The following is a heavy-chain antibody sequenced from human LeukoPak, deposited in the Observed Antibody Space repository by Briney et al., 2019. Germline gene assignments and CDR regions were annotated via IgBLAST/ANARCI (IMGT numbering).Heavy chain of an antibody. CDR1: GFTFTSYS. D-gene: IGHD2-8*01. CDR3: ARDRVTKQAPPGY. J-gene: IGHJ4*02. Sequence: GGSLRLSCAASGFTFTSYSMNWVRQAPGKGLEWVSSISSSGTYIYYADSVKGRFTISRDNAKNSLYLQMNSLRADDTAVYYCARDRVTKQAPPGYWGQGTLVTVSS. CDR2: ISSSGTYI. V-gene: IGHV3-21*01.